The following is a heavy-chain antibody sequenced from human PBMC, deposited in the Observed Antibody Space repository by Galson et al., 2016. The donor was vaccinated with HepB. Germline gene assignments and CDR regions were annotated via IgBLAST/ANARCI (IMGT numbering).Heavy chain of an antibody. D-gene: IGHD3-10*01. V-gene: IGHV3-53*01. Sequence: SLRLSCAASGLNVTTNSMAWVCQAPGKGLKWVSVIYTDDNTYFAASVKGRFTISRDSSKNTVHLHMGSLKGEDTAVYYCARSAMTRGAPLGYFDYWGQGILVTVSS. CDR1: GLNVTTNS. CDR2: IYTDDNT. CDR3: ARSAMTRGAPLGYFDY. J-gene: IGHJ4*02.